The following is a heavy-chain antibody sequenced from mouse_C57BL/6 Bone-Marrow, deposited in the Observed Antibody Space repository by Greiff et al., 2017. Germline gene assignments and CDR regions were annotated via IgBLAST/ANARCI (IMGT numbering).Heavy chain of an antibody. CDR1: GYTFTDYY. Sequence: EVQLQQSGPVLVKPGASVKMSCKASGYTFTDYYMNWVKQSHGKSLEWIGVINPYNGGTSYNQKFKGKATLTVDKSSSTAYMELNSLTSEDSAVYYCARCAAQALFLYAMDYWGQGTSVTVSS. D-gene: IGHD3-2*02. J-gene: IGHJ4*01. V-gene: IGHV1-19*01. CDR3: ARCAAQALFLYAMDY. CDR2: INPYNGGT.